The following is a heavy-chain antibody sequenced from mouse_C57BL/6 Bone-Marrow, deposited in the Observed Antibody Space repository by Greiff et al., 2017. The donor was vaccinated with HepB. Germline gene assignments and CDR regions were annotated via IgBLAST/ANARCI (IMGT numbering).Heavy chain of an antibody. D-gene: IGHD4-1*01. Sequence: EVQRVESGGDLVKPGGSLKLSCAASGFTFSSYGMSWVRQTPDKRLEWVATISSGGSYTYYPDSVKGRFTISRDNAKNTLYLQMSSLKSEDTAMYYCARNWDYWYFDVWGTGTTVTVSS. CDR3: ARNWDYWYFDV. V-gene: IGHV5-6*01. CDR1: GFTFSSYG. CDR2: ISSGGSYT. J-gene: IGHJ1*03.